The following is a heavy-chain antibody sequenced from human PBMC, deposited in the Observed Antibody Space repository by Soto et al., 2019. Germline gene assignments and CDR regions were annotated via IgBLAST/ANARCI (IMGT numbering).Heavy chain of an antibody. J-gene: IGHJ4*02. CDR2: ISYDGSNK. D-gene: IGHD1-1*01. CDR1: GFTFSSYG. V-gene: IGHV3-30*18. CDR3: AKAGAYWNRKYYFDY. Sequence: PGGSLRLSCAASGFTFSSYGMHWVRQAPGKGLEWVAVISYDGSNKYYADSVKGRFTISRDNSKNTLYLQMNSLRAEDTAVYYCAKAGAYWNRKYYFDYWGQGTLGTVSA.